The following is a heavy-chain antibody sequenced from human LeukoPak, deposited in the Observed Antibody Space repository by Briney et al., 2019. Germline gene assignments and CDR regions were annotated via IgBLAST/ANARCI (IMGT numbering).Heavy chain of an antibody. CDR3: AKGRDTSGRQNFDF. CDR2: ISASGSGT. V-gene: IGHV3-23*01. CDR1: GFTFTSYA. Sequence: GGSLRLSCEASGFTFTSYAMHWVRQAPGKGLEWVSSISASGSGTFYTDSMNGRFTISRDNAKKTFFLQMKNLRPGDTALYYCAKGRDTSGRQNFDFWGQGTLVTVSS. J-gene: IGHJ4*02. D-gene: IGHD6-19*01.